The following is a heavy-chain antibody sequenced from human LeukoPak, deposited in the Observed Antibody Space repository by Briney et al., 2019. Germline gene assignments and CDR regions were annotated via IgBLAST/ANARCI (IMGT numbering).Heavy chain of an antibody. CDR3: ARGGKATVVTM. J-gene: IGHJ4*02. CDR1: GGSINSYY. CDR2: MYSSGST. V-gene: IGHV4-4*07. Sequence: SETLSLTCTVSGGSINSYYWTWIRQSAGKGLEWIVRMYSSGSTNYNPSLKSRVSMSVDTSKNQFSVKLTSVTAADTAVYYCARGGKATVVTMWGQGILVTVSS. D-gene: IGHD4-23*01.